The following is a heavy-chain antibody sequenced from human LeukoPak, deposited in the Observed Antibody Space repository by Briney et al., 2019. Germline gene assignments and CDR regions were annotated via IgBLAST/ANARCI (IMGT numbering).Heavy chain of an antibody. CDR2: MNPHSGKT. CDR1: GYTLTGYY. J-gene: IGHJ5*02. D-gene: IGHD4-17*01. CDR3: ARLSSHYGDYKVDP. Sequence: ASVKVSCKASGYTLTGYYMHWVRQAPGQGLEWMGWMNPHSGKTGYAQNFQGRVTMTRDTSISTAYMELSSLRSEDTAVYYCARLSSHYGDYKVDPWGQGTLVTVSS. V-gene: IGHV1-8*02.